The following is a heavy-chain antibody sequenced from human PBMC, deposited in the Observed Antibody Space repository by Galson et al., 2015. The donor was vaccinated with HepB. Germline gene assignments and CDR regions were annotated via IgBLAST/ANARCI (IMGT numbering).Heavy chain of an antibody. Sequence: SLRLSCAASGFTFSSYAMSWVRQAPGKGLEWISTISGSGGNTYYADSVKGRFTISRDNSKNTLYLQMNSLRAEDTAVYYCARAQWLRRYSSSWLSAFDIWGQGTMVTVSS. V-gene: IGHV3-23*01. CDR1: GFTFSSYA. D-gene: IGHD6-13*01. CDR2: ISGSGGNT. J-gene: IGHJ3*02. CDR3: ARAQWLRRYSSSWLSAFDI.